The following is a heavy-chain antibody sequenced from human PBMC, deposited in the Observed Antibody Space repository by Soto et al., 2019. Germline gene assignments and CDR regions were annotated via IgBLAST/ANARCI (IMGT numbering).Heavy chain of an antibody. J-gene: IGHJ4*02. CDR3: ARERDSSGYYSPPFDY. CDR2: IYTSGST. V-gene: IGHV4-4*07. CDR1: GGSISSYY. D-gene: IGHD3-22*01. Sequence: SETLSLTCTVSGGSISSYYWSWIRQPAGKGLEWIGRIYTSGSTNYNPSLKSRVTMSVDTSKNQFSLKLSSVTAADTAVYYCARERDSSGYYSPPFDYWGQGTLVTVSS.